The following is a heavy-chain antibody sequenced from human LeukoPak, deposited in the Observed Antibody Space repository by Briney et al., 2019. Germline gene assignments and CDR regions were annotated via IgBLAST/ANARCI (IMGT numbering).Heavy chain of an antibody. D-gene: IGHD5-18*01. CDR3: ARADSYGYGDY. Sequence: GGSLRLSCAASGFTVSSNYMSWVRQAPGKGLEWVANIKQDGSEKYYVDSVKGRFTISRDNAKNSLYLQMNSLRAEDTAVYYCARADSYGYGDYWGQGTLVTVSS. CDR1: GFTVSSNY. CDR2: IKQDGSEK. J-gene: IGHJ4*02. V-gene: IGHV3-7*01.